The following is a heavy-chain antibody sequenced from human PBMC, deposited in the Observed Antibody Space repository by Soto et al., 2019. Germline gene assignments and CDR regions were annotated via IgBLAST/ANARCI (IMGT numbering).Heavy chain of an antibody. CDR2: INPSGGST. J-gene: IGHJ6*02. CDR1: GYTFTSYY. Sequence: ASVKVSCKASGYTFTSYYMHWVRQAPGQGLEWMGIINPSGGSTSYAQKFQGRVTMTRDTSTSTVYMELSSLRSEDTAVYYCAREKGYDYVWGSYAPYYYGMDVWGQGTTVTVSS. CDR3: AREKGYDYVWGSYAPYYYGMDV. D-gene: IGHD3-16*01. V-gene: IGHV1-46*01.